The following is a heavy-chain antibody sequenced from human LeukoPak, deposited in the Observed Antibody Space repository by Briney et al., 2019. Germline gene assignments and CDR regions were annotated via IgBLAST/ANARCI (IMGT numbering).Heavy chain of an antibody. CDR1: GGYFRGDY. CDR3: ATGLLGTYYGGASHYYGMAV. Sequence: SETLSLTCAVYGGYFRGDYWSWIRQPPGKGLEGSGEINHSGSTDYNPSLKSRVTISVDTSKNQFSLKLSSVTAADTAVYYCATGLLGTYYGGASHYYGMAVSGQATTATVSS. CDR2: INHSGST. J-gene: IGHJ6*02. D-gene: IGHD1-26*01. V-gene: IGHV4-34*01.